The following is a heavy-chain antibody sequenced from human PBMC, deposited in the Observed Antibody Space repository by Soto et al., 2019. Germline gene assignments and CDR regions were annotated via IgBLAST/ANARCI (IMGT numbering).Heavy chain of an antibody. J-gene: IGHJ4*02. CDR1: GQDIKTNYW. CDR2: IYYSGST. CDR3: VRGIGGYFLY. V-gene: IGHV4-30-4*01. D-gene: IGHD3-3*01. Sequence: SETLSLTCLVSGQDIKTNYWWAWVRQHPGKGLEWIGYIYYSGSTYYNPSLKSRITISVDTSKNQFSLKLSSVTAADTAVYYCVRGIGGYFLYWGQGSLVTLSS.